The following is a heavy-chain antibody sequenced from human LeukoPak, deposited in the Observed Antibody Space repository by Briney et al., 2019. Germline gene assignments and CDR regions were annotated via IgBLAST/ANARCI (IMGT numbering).Heavy chain of an antibody. V-gene: IGHV2-5*02. J-gene: IGHJ3*02. CDR3: ARDHDGYDI. Sequence: SGPTLVNPTQTLTLTCTFSGFSVNATGVGVGWIRQAPGKALEWLGLIYWDDDKRYSPSLENRLTITMDTSKNQVVLMMTNMEPVDTGTYYCARDHDGYDIWGQGTMVTVSS. CDR2: IYWDDDK. CDR1: GFSVNATGVG.